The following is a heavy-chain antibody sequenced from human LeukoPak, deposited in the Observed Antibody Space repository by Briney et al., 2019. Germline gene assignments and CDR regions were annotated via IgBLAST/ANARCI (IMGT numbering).Heavy chain of an antibody. Sequence: GGSLRLSCAASGFTFSSYSMNWVRHAPGKGLVWVGRISNDGRNMEYADSVKGRFTIYRDNAENTLDLQMHRLRAEDTAVYYCARDGRQHFDWLPLDVWGKGTTVIVSS. J-gene: IGHJ6*03. D-gene: IGHD3-9*01. CDR3: ARDGRQHFDWLPLDV. CDR2: ISNDGRNM. CDR1: GFTFSSYS. V-gene: IGHV3-74*01.